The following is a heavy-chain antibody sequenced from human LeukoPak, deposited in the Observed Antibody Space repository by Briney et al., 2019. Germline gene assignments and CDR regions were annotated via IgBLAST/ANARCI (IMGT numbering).Heavy chain of an antibody. J-gene: IGHJ3*02. CDR2: IYYSGST. CDR1: GGSISSYY. Sequence: SETLSLTCTVSGGSISSYYWSWLRQPPGKGLEGIGYIYYSGSTNYNPSLKSRVTISVDTSKNQFSLKLSSVTAADTAVYYCARDLFWSGYYGDAFDIWGQGTMVTVSS. D-gene: IGHD3-3*01. V-gene: IGHV4-59*01. CDR3: ARDLFWSGYYGDAFDI.